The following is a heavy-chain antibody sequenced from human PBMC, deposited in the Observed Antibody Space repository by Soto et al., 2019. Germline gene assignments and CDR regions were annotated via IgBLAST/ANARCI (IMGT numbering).Heavy chain of an antibody. CDR3: ARGASGRIVVVPAAKRDNWFDP. Sequence: SETLSLTCAVYGGSFSGYYWSWIRQPPGKGLEWIGEINHSGSTNYNPSLKSRFTISVDTSKNQFSLKLSSVTAADTAVYYCARGASGRIVVVPAAKRDNWFDPWGQGTLVTVSS. CDR2: INHSGST. V-gene: IGHV4-34*01. D-gene: IGHD2-2*01. J-gene: IGHJ5*02. CDR1: GGSFSGYY.